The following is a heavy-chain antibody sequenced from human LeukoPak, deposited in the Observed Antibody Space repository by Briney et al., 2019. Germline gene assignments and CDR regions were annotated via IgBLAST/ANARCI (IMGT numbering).Heavy chain of an antibody. CDR3: ARGPPSMGTTYYYYMDV. J-gene: IGHJ6*03. D-gene: IGHD5-18*01. CDR1: GDSVSSNSAA. CDR2: TYYRSKWYN. Sequence: SQTLPLTCAISGDSVSSNSAAWNWIRQSPSRGLEWLGRTYYRSKWYNDYAVSVKSRITINPDTSKNQFSLKLSSVTAADTAVYYCARGPPSMGTTYYYYMDVWGKGTTVTVSS. V-gene: IGHV6-1*01.